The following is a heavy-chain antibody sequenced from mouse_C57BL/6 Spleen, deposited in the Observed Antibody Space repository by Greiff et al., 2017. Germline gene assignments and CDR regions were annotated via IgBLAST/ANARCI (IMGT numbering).Heavy chain of an antibody. V-gene: IGHV5-4*01. J-gene: IGHJ4*01. CDR2: ISDGGSYT. CDR1: GFTFSSYA. D-gene: IGHD1-1*01. CDR3: ARDYYGSSYVGYYAMDY. Sequence: EVMLVESGGGLVKPGGSLKLSCAASGFTFSSYAMSWVRQTPEQRLEWVATISDGGSYTYYPDNVKGRFTISRDTAKNNLYLQMSHLKSEDTAMYYCARDYYGSSYVGYYAMDYWGQGTSVTVSS.